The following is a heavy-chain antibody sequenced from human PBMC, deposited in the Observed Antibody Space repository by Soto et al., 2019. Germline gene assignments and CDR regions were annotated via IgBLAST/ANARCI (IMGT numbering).Heavy chain of an antibody. D-gene: IGHD6-19*01. CDR1: GYTFTSYD. V-gene: IGHV1-8*01. CDR3: ALPKNTLGWYNF. Sequence: ASVKVSCKASGYTFTSYDINWVRQATGQGLEWMGWMNPNSGNTGYAQKFQGRVTMTRDTSMSTAYMELSSLRSEDSAVYYCALPKNTLGWYNFWGQGTLVTVSS. CDR2: MNPNSGNT. J-gene: IGHJ4*02.